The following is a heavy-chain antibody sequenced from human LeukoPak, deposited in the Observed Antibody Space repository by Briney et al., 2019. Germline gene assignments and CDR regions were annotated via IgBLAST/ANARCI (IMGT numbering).Heavy chain of an antibody. V-gene: IGHV3-23*01. Sequence: GGSLRLSCAAAGFTFSSYAMSWVRQATGKGLEWVSAISGSGGSTYYADSVKVRFTISRDNSKNTLYLQMNSLRAEDTAVYYCAKSGEGYCSGGSCYSAGYYYYYMDVWGKGTTVTVSS. CDR3: AKSGEGYCSGGSCYSAGYYYYYMDV. CDR1: GFTFSSYA. CDR2: ISGSGGST. D-gene: IGHD2-15*01. J-gene: IGHJ6*03.